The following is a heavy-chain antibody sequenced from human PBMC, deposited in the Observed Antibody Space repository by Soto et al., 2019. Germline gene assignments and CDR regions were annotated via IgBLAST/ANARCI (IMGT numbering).Heavy chain of an antibody. CDR1: GLSFSLYG. CDR3: ARSQYTTGYHYGIDP. Sequence: PGGSLRLSCAASGLSFSLYGMQWVRQAPGKGLEWVAVIWYDESKKFYADSVQGRFTISRDNSKSALFLQINSMRAEDTAVYYCARSQYTTGYHYGIDPWGQGTTAPV. J-gene: IGHJ6*02. CDR2: IWYDESKK. V-gene: IGHV3-33*01. D-gene: IGHD1-1*01.